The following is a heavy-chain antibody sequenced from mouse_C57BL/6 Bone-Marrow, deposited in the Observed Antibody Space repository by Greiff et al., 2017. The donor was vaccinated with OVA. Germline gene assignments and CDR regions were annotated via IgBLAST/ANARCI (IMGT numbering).Heavy chain of an antibody. Sequence: EVMLVESGGGLVQPGGSLKLSCAASGFTFSDYYMYWVRQTPEKRLEWVADISNGGGSTYYPDTVKGRFTISRDNAKNTLYLQMSRLTSEDTAMYYGARHEDDGYWYYLDYWGQGTTLTVSS. J-gene: IGHJ2*01. CDR3: ARHEDDGYWYYLDY. D-gene: IGHD2-3*01. V-gene: IGHV5-12*01. CDR2: ISNGGGST. CDR1: GFTFSDYY.